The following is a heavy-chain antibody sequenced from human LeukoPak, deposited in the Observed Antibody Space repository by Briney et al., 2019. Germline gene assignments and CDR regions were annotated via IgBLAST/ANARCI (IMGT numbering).Heavy chain of an antibody. CDR2: IRRKAYGGTT. D-gene: IGHD3-22*01. Sequence: GGSLRLSCTASGFTSGDYAMSWFRQAPGKGLEWVGFIRRKAYGGTTEYAASVKDRFTISRDDSKSIAYLQMNSLKTEDTAVYYCTRDPLYYDSSGPGYYFDYWGQGTLVTVSS. J-gene: IGHJ4*02. V-gene: IGHV3-49*03. CDR1: GFTSGDYA. CDR3: TRDPLYYDSSGPGYYFDY.